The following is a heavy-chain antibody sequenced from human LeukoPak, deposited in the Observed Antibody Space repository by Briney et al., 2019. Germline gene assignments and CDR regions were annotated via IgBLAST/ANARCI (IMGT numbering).Heavy chain of an antibody. Sequence: GGSLRLSCAASGFSFSAYAMHWVRQAPGKGLEWVAVISYDGSNKYCADSVKGRITISRDNSKSTLYLQMNSLRAEDSAVYYCARGCDSSGYYRIDYWGQGTLVTVSS. CDR3: ARGCDSSGYYRIDY. CDR1: GFSFSAYA. V-gene: IGHV3-30-3*01. J-gene: IGHJ4*02. D-gene: IGHD3-22*01. CDR2: ISYDGSNK.